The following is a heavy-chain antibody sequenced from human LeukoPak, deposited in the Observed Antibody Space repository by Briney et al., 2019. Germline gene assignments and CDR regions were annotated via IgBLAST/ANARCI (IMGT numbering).Heavy chain of an antibody. CDR3: TRGGELMNY. D-gene: IGHD1-26*01. Sequence: PSETLSLTCTVSGGSVSSGNYYWSWVRQPAGKGLEWIGRIYTSGSTNYNPSLKSRVTISVDTSKNQFSLRLTSVTAADTAVYYCTRGGELMNYWGQGTLVTVSS. J-gene: IGHJ4*02. CDR1: GGSVSSGNYY. CDR2: IYTSGST. V-gene: IGHV4-61*02.